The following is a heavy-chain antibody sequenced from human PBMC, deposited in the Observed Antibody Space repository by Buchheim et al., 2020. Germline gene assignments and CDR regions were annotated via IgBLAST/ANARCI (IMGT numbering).Heavy chain of an antibody. CDR3: ARNRVRNFWSGYYYGMDV. V-gene: IGHV1-69*04. CDR1: GGTFSSYA. Sequence: QVQLVQSGAEVKKPGSSVKVSCKASGGTFSSYAISWVRQAPGQGLEWMGRIIPILGIANYAQKFQGRVTITADQSTSTAYIELSSLRSEDTAVYYCARNRVRNFWSGYYYGMDVWGQGTT. CDR2: IIPILGIA. J-gene: IGHJ6*02. D-gene: IGHD3-3*01.